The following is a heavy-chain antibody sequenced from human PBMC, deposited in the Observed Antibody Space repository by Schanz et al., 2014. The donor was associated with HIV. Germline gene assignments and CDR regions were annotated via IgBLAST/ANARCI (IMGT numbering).Heavy chain of an antibody. D-gene: IGHD3-3*01. CDR1: GFTFSSFW. Sequence: EVQLVESGGRVVQPGGSLRLSCEASGFTFSSFWMHWVRQVQGKGLQWVAHVSRDGSFTEYADSMRGRFTISRDNAMNTLFLQMNSLRDDDTAIYYCVRDFYGRDDFWGQGTLVTVSS. J-gene: IGHJ4*02. CDR2: VSRDGSFT. V-gene: IGHV3-74*03. CDR3: VRDFYGRDDF.